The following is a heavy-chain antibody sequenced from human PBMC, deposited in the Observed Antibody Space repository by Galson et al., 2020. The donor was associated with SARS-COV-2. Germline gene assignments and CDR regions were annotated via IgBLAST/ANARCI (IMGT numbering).Heavy chain of an antibody. CDR3: ARGGYYDDSGYFDFDY. J-gene: IGHJ4*02. CDR2: ISYDGSKK. Sequence: GESLKISCAASRSTFSRYGMHWVRQAPGKGLEWVTVISYDGSKKYYADSVKGRFTISRDNSKNTLYLQMNSLRTEDTAVYYCARGGYYDDSGYFDFDYWGQGVLVSVSS. CDR1: RSTFSRYG. D-gene: IGHD3-22*01. V-gene: IGHV3-30*03.